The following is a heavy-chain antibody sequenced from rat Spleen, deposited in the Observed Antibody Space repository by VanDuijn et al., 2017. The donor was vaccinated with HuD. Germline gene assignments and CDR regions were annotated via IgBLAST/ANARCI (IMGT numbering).Heavy chain of an antibody. V-gene: IGHV5-27*01. J-gene: IGHJ1*01. Sequence: EVQLVESGGDLVQPGRSLKLSCAASGFTFSNYYMAWVRQAPTKGLEWVASISTSGGSTYYRDSVKGRFTISRDNAKSTLYLQMDSLRSEDTATYYCTTEGWALLYFDFWGPGTMVTVSS. CDR2: ISTSGGST. CDR3: TTEGWALLYFDF. CDR1: GFTFSNYY. D-gene: IGHD1-12*02.